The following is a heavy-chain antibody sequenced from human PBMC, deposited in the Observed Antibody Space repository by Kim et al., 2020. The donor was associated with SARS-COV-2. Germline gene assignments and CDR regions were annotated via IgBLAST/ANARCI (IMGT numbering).Heavy chain of an antibody. Sequence: SETLSLTCTVSGGSISSGGYYWSWIRQHPGKGLEWIGYIYYSGSTYYNPSLKSRVTISVDTSKNQFSLKLSSVTAADTAVYYCARDFYSGSYGGAFDIWGQGTMVTVSS. CDR3: ARDFYSGSYGGAFDI. CDR1: GGSISSGGYY. V-gene: IGHV4-31*03. CDR2: IYYSGST. J-gene: IGHJ3*02. D-gene: IGHD1-26*01.